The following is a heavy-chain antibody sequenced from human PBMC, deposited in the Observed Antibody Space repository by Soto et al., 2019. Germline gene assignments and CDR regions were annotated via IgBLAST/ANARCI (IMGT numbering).Heavy chain of an antibody. D-gene: IGHD3-16*01. CDR2: ISSSSSYI. V-gene: IGHV3-21*01. CDR3: ARVGVPGRGYMDV. J-gene: IGHJ6*03. CDR1: GFTFSSYS. Sequence: GGSLRLSCAASGFTFSSYSMNWVRQAPGKGLEWVSSISSSSSYIYYADSVKGRFTISRDNAKNSLYLQMNSLRAEDTAVYYCARVGVPGRGYMDVWGKGTTVTVSS.